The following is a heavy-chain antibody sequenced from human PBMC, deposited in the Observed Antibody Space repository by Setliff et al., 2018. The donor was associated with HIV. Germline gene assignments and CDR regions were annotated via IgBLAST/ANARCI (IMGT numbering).Heavy chain of an antibody. CDR2: IIRVFETA. Sequence: GASVKVSCKASGGTFSSYAVSWVRQAPGQGLEWMGAIIRVFETANYAQKFQGRVTITADESTSTAYMELSSLRSEDTAVYYCARVFSSYGMDVWGQGTTVTVSS. D-gene: IGHD3-3*01. CDR3: ARVFSSYGMDV. V-gene: IGHV1-69*13. CDR1: GGTFSSYA. J-gene: IGHJ6*02.